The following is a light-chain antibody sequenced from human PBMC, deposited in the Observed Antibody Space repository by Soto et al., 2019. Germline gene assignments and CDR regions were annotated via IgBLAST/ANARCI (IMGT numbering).Light chain of an antibody. CDR2: GAF. CDR1: QSVAFH. J-gene: IGKJ4*01. Sequence: EIVMTQSPATLSVSPGETATLSCRASQSVAFHLAWYQQKPGQGPRLLIYGAFTRATGIPARFSGSGSGTEFTLTISSLQSEDFTVYYCQQYKKWPPLTFGGGTKVEFK. V-gene: IGKV3-15*01. CDR3: QQYKKWPPLT.